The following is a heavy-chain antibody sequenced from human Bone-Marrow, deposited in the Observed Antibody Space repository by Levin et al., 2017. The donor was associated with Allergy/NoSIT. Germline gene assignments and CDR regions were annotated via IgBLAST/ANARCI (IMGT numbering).Heavy chain of an antibody. CDR1: QFIFDDHG. Sequence: PSETLSLTCAASQFIFDDHGMSWVRQAPGKGLEWVSGITWNSGTTGYADSVKGRFTISRDNAKNTLYLQMNSLRVEDTALYYCARVGNYAVVADAFDLWGQGTMVTVSS. CDR2: ITWNSGTT. CDR3: ARVGNYAVVADAFDL. D-gene: IGHD1-7*01. J-gene: IGHJ3*01. V-gene: IGHV3-20*04.